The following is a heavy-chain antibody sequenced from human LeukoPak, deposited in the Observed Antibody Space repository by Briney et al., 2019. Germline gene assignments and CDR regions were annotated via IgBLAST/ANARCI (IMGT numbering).Heavy chain of an antibody. CDR2: ISAYNGNT. J-gene: IGHJ4*02. V-gene: IGHV1-18*01. Sequence: GASVKVSCKASGYTFTSYDISWVRQAPGQGLEWMGWISAYNGNTNYAQKLQRRVTMTTDTSTSTAYMELRSLRSDDSAAYFCARVPIPPYSSSWYQPFDYWGQGTLVTVSS. CDR3: ARVPIPPYSSSWYQPFDY. D-gene: IGHD6-13*01. CDR1: GYTFTSYD.